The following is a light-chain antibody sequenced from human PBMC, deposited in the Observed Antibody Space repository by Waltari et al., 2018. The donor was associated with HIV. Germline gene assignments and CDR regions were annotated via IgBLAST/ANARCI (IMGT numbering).Light chain of an antibody. J-gene: IGLJ1*01. CDR1: NLRTTY. CDR2: GKN. V-gene: IGLV3-19*01. CDR3: KTRDRSGNLYV. Sequence: SSEVTQVPAVSVALGQTVKITSQGDNLRTTYASWYQQRPGQAPVLVSYGKNKRPSEIPDRFSSSASRNTASLTITGAQAEDEADYYCKTRDRSGNLYVFGTGTTVTVL.